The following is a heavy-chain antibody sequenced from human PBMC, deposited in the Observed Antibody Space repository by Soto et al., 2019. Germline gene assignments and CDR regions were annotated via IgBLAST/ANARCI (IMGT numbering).Heavy chain of an antibody. D-gene: IGHD3-3*01. J-gene: IGHJ4*02. V-gene: IGHV1-18*04. Sequence: ASVKVSSKASGYSFTSYGISWVRQAPGQGLEWMGWISPYNGNTKYAQNFQGRVTMTTDTSTYTAYMEMRSLRSDDPAVYYCARDFGSDLSAPGEVFDYWGQGTLVTVSS. CDR3: ARDFGSDLSAPGEVFDY. CDR2: ISPYNGNT. CDR1: GYSFTSYG.